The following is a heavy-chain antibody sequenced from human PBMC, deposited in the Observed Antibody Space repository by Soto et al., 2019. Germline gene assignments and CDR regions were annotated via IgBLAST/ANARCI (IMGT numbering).Heavy chain of an antibody. D-gene: IGHD3-10*01. CDR3: ARGVTMVRGVIHTPYFDY. V-gene: IGHV4-31*03. CDR2: IYYSGST. CDR1: GGSISSGGYY. J-gene: IGHJ4*02. Sequence: QVQLQESGPGLVKPSQTLSLTCTVSGGSISSGGYYWSWIRQHPGKGLEWIGYIYYSGSTFYNPSLKSRVTISVDTSKNQFSLKLSSVTAADTAVYYCARGVTMVRGVIHTPYFDYWGQGTLVTVSS.